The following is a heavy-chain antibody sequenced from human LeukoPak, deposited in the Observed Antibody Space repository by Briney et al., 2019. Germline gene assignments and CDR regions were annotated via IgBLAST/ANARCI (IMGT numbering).Heavy chain of an antibody. CDR3: ARGSVWLAETAAADSFDY. CDR1: GGNFKNYA. Sequence: GSSVKVSCKASGGNFKNYAISWLRQAPGQGLEWMGGVIPIFGTANYSQNFQDRVTFTTDEAARTAFMELSSLRSDDTAVYYCARGSVWLAETAAADSFDYWGQGTLVTVSS. J-gene: IGHJ4*02. CDR2: VIPIFGTA. V-gene: IGHV1-69*05. D-gene: IGHD6-13*01.